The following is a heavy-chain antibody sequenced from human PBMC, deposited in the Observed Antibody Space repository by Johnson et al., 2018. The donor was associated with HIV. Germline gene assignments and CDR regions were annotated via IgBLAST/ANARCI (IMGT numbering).Heavy chain of an antibody. CDR1: GFTFSSYA. V-gene: IGHV3-30*04. Sequence: VQLVESGGGVVQPGRSLRLSCAASGFTFSSYAMHWVRQAPGKGLEWVAVISYDGSNKYYADSVKGRFTLSRDNSKNTLYLQMNSLRAEDTAVYYCTTGTGYYYGSGSYSHAFDIWGQGTMVTVSS. D-gene: IGHD3-10*01. CDR2: ISYDGSNK. J-gene: IGHJ3*02. CDR3: TTGTGYYYGSGSYSHAFDI.